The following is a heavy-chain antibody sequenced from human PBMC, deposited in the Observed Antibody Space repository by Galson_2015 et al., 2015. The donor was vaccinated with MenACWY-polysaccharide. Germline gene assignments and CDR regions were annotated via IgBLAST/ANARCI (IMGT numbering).Heavy chain of an antibody. CDR3: ARVEKYSGSYYILH. J-gene: IGHJ4*02. CDR2: IYHSGST. Sequence: ETLSLTCAVSGYSISSGYYWGWIRQPPGKGLEWIGSIYHSGSTYYNPSLKSRFTISVDTSKNHFSLNLSSVTAADTAVYYCARVEKYSGSYYILHWGQGTLVTVSS. D-gene: IGHD1-26*01. V-gene: IGHV4-38-2*01. CDR1: GYSISSGYY.